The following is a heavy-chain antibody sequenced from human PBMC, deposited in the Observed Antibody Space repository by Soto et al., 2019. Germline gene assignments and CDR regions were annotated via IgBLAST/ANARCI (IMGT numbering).Heavy chain of an antibody. CDR2: ISGSGDRT. CDR3: AKDPTIFGVIYFDY. Sequence: EVQLLNSGGGLVQPGASLRLSCAASGFTFSNYALSWVRQAPGKGLEWVSGISGSGDRTYYADSLKGRFTIYRDNAKNTLYLHMNTLRVEDTAVYYCAKDPTIFGVIYFDYWGQGTLVTVSS. CDR1: GFTFSNYA. V-gene: IGHV3-23*01. J-gene: IGHJ4*02. D-gene: IGHD3-3*01.